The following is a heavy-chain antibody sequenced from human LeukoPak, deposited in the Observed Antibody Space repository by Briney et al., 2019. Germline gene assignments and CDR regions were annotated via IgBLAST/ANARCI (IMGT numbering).Heavy chain of an antibody. CDR2: IYHSGNT. J-gene: IGHJ4*02. Sequence: SETLSLTCAVSGDSITNNDWWSWVRPPPGKGLEWIGEIYHSGNTNSNPSLKSRITMSVDKSKNKFSLELSTVTAADTAVYYCAKTYGSGSYLDYWGQGALVTVSS. CDR3: AKTYGSGSYLDY. D-gene: IGHD3-10*01. CDR1: GDSITNNDW. V-gene: IGHV4-4*02.